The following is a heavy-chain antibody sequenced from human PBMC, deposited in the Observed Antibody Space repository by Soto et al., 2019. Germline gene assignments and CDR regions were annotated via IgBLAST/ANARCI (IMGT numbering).Heavy chain of an antibody. CDR3: ARYSYDTWDLDY. D-gene: IGHD5-18*01. J-gene: IGHJ4*02. CDR1: GGSISSSNW. Sequence: SEALSLTCAVSGGSISSSNWWSWGRQSPGKGLEWIGEIYHSGSTNYNPSLKSRVTISVDKSKNQFSLKLSSVTAADTAVYYCARYSYDTWDLDYWGQGTLVSVSS. V-gene: IGHV4-4*02. CDR2: IYHSGST.